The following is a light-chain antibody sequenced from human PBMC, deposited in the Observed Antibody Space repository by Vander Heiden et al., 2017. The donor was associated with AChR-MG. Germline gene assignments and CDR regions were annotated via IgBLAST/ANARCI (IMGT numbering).Light chain of an antibody. CDR1: TYSVGSNY. Sequence: QSVLTQPPSASGTPGQGVTISCSWSTYSVGSNYVYWYQQLPGAAPKLLVYKNDQRPSGVPDRFSGSKSGTSASLAISGLRSEDEGDYYCATWDDTLTGHVVFGGGTKLTVL. CDR2: KND. J-gene: IGLJ2*01. CDR3: ATWDDTLTGHVV. V-gene: IGLV1-47*01.